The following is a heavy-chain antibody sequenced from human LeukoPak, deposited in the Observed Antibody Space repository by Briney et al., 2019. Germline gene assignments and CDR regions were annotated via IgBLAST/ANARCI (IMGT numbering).Heavy chain of an antibody. CDR3: ARHVTISGPYDASDI. V-gene: IGHV4-59*08. D-gene: IGHD5-24*01. Sequence: TSETLSFTYTVSGDSISSYYWSWIRQPPGKGLEWIGYIYYSGGTDYNPSLKSRVAISVDTSKNQFSLKLRSVTAADTAVYYCARHVTISGPYDASDIWGQGTMVTVSP. J-gene: IGHJ3*02. CDR1: GDSISSYY. CDR2: IYYSGGT.